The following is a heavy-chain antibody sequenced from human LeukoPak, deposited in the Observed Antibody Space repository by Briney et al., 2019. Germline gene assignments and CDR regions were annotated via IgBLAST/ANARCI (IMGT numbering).Heavy chain of an antibody. CDR1: GRSISSYY. CDR3: ARDPSSSGSYYDY. J-gene: IGHJ4*02. V-gene: IGHV4-59*01. D-gene: IGHD3-10*01. Sequence: SETLSLICTVCGRSISSYYGIWIRQPTGKALEWIGYIYYSESTNYNPSLKSRVNVSVDTSKNQFSLKLSSVTAADTAVYYCARDPSSSGSYYDYWGQGTLVTVSS. CDR2: IYYSEST.